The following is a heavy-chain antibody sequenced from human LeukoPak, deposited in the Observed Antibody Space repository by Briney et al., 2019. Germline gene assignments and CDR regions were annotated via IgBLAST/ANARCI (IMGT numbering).Heavy chain of an antibody. CDR3: TRPQYYYDSSGYWVDY. V-gene: IGHV3-73*01. D-gene: IGHD3-22*01. CDR2: IRSKANSYAT. CDR1: GFTFSGSA. Sequence: GGSLRLSCAASGFTFSGSAMHCVRQASGKGLEWVGRIRSKANSYATAYAASVKGRFTISRDDSKNTAYLQMNSLKTEDTAVYYCTRPQYYYDSSGYWVDYWGQGTLVTVSS. J-gene: IGHJ4*02.